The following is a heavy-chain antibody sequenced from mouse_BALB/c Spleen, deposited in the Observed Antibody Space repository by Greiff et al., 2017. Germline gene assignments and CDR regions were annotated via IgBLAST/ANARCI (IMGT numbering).Heavy chain of an antibody. D-gene: IGHD2-4*01. CDR3: TIYDYGPWDY. CDR2: INPSNGGT. CDR1: GYTFTSYY. V-gene: IGHV1S16*01. Sequence: VQLVESGAELVRPGASVKLSCKASGYTFTSYYMYWVKQRPGQGLEWIGGINPSNGGTNFNEKFKSKATLTADKSSSTAYMQLSSLTSEDSAVYYCTIYDYGPWDYWGQGTSVTVSS. J-gene: IGHJ4*01.